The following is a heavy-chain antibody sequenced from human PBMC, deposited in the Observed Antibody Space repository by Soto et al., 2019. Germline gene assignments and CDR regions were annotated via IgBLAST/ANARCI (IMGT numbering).Heavy chain of an antibody. CDR3: AREGAVAGSQDF. J-gene: IGHJ4*02. V-gene: IGHV3-33*01. D-gene: IGHD6-19*01. CDR1: GFIFSDYG. CDR2: IWYDGSKK. Sequence: GGSLRLSCAASGFIFSDYGIHWVRQAPGKGLEWVALIWYDGSKKYYADSVKGRFTVSRDNINSTLYLEMNSLRVEDSAVYYCAREGAVAGSQDFWGQGTMVTVSS.